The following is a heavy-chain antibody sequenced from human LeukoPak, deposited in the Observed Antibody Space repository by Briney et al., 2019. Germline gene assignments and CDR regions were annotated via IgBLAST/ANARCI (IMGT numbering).Heavy chain of an antibody. CDR3: AKDTGSPANAITMEDNAFDI. J-gene: IGHJ3*02. Sequence: GGSLRLSCAASGFIFDDHGMHWVRQAPGKGLEWVSGISWSSGIIGYADSVKGRFTISRDNAKNSLDLQMESLRAEDTAVYYCAKDTGSPANAITMEDNAFDIWGQGTMVTVSS. D-gene: IGHD3-3*01. CDR2: ISWSSGII. CDR1: GFIFDDHG. V-gene: IGHV3-9*01.